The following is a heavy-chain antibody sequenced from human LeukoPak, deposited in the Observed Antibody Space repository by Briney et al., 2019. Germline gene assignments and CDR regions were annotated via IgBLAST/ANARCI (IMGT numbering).Heavy chain of an antibody. CDR3: ARATQGRWLDRGVLDY. CDR1: GGSFSGYY. Sequence: KPSETLSLTCAVYGGSFSGYYWSWIRQSPGKGLEWIGEINHSGSANYNPSLESRVTVSVDTSKNQFSLNLNSVTAADTAVYYCARATQGRWLDRGVLDYWGQGTLVTVSS. CDR2: INHSGSA. D-gene: IGHD6-19*01. J-gene: IGHJ4*02. V-gene: IGHV4-34*01.